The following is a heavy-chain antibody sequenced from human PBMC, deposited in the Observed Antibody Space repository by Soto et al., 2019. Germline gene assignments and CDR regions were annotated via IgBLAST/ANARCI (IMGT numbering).Heavy chain of an antibody. CDR3: AREVTVASYSFDF. CDR1: GGTFNNYA. V-gene: IGHV1-69*01. J-gene: IGHJ4*02. D-gene: IGHD5-12*01. Sequence: QVQLVQSGAEVKRPGSSVKVSCKASGGTFNNYALSWVRQAPGQGLEWMGGIIPIFNSANYAQKFQGRVTITADASTSTAYLELRSLRPDDTAVYYCAREVTVASYSFDFCGQGTLVTVSS. CDR2: IIPIFNSA.